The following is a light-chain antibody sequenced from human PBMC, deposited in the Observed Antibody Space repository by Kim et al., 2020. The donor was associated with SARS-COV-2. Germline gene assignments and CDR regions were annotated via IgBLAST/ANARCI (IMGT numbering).Light chain of an antibody. Sequence: PGERATLSCRASQTVSSNLAWYQQKPGQAPRLLIYGASTRATGIPARFSGSGYGTEFTLTISSLQSEDFAIYYCQQYHNWPPATFGQGTKLEI. CDR1: QTVSSN. V-gene: IGKV3-15*01. CDR3: QQYHNWPPAT. CDR2: GAS. J-gene: IGKJ2*01.